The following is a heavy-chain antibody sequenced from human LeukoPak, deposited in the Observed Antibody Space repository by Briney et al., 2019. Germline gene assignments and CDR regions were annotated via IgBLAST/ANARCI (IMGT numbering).Heavy chain of an antibody. V-gene: IGHV3-74*01. CDR3: ARVPHIVVVPAAIVCAFDI. J-gene: IGHJ3*02. CDR1: GFTFSSYW. CDR2: INSDGSST. D-gene: IGHD2-2*01. Sequence: GGSLRLSCAASGFTFSSYWMHWVRQAPGKGLVWVSRINSDGSSTSYADSVKGRFTISRDNAKNTLYLQTNSLRAEDTAVYYCARVPHIVVVPAAIVCAFDIWGQGTMVTVSS.